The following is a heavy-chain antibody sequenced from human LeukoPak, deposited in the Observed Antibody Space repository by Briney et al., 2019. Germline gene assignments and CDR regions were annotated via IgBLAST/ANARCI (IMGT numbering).Heavy chain of an antibody. CDR3: TTDLIVVVVAATYSFDH. CDR1: GFTFSNAW. D-gene: IGHD2-15*01. J-gene: IGHJ4*02. Sequence: GGPLRLSCAASGFTFSNAWMSWVRQAPGKGLEWVGRIKSKTDGGTTDYAAPVKGRFTISRDDSKNTLYLQMNSLKTEDTAVYYCTTDLIVVVVAATYSFDHWGQGTLVTVSS. V-gene: IGHV3-15*01. CDR2: IKSKTDGGTT.